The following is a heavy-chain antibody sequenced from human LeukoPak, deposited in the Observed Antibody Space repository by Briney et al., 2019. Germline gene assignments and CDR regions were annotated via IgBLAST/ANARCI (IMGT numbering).Heavy chain of an antibody. D-gene: IGHD3-10*01. J-gene: IGHJ4*02. CDR3: ARDLMVRGVSGN. CDR2: ISAYRNNT. Sequence: ASVKVSCKASGYTFTSHGISWVRQAPGQGLEWMGWISAYRNNTNYAQNLQGRVTMTTDTSTSTAYMELRSLRSDDTAVYYCARDLMVRGVSGNWGQGTLVTVSS. V-gene: IGHV1-18*04. CDR1: GYTFTSHG.